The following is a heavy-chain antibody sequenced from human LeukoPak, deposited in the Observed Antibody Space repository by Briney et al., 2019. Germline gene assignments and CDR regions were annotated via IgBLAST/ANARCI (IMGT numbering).Heavy chain of an antibody. CDR3: ARDLGGRYCSGGSCFPSYGMDV. CDR2: ISSSSSYI. CDR1: GFTFSSYS. J-gene: IGHJ6*02. Sequence: PGGSLRLSCAASGFTFSSYSMNWVRQAPGKGLEWVSSISSSSSYIYYADSVKGRFTISRDNAKNSLCLQMNSLRAEDTAVYYCARDLGGRYCSGGSCFPSYGMDVWGQGTTVTVSS. D-gene: IGHD2-15*01. V-gene: IGHV3-21*01.